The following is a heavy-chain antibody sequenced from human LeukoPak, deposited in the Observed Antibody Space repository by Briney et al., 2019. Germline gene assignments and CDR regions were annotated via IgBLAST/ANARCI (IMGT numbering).Heavy chain of an antibody. CDR1: GFTFSSYS. Sequence: GGSLRLSCAASGFTFSSYSMNWVRQAPGKGLEWVSSISSSSSYIYYADSVKGRFTISRDNAKNSLYLQMNSLRAEDTAVYYCASVVVRRVISGGDYWGQGTLVTVSS. CDR2: ISSSSSYI. D-gene: IGHD2-2*01. J-gene: IGHJ4*02. V-gene: IGHV3-21*01. CDR3: ASVVVRRVISGGDY.